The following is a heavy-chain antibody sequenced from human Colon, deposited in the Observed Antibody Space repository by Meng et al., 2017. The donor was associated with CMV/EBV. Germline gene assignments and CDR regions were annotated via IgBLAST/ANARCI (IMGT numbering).Heavy chain of an antibody. CDR2: IDWSGRST. CDR1: GFNFDDYG. J-gene: IGHJ6*02. Sequence: SLKISCEGSGFNFDDYGMNWVRQAPGKGLEWVAGIDWSGRSTVYADSVKGRFTISRDNTKNSLYLQLDSLRAEDTAFYYCSANRGAHYYYYAMDVWGQGTTVTVSS. V-gene: IGHV3-20*04. D-gene: IGHD1-14*01. CDR3: SANRGAHYYYYAMDV.